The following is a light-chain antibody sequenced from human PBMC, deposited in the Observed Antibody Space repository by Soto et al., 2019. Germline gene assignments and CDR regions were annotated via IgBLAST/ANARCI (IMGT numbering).Light chain of an antibody. CDR3: SSYTTTSALGLV. Sequence: QSALTQPASVSGSPGQSITISCAGTSSDVGSYDYVCWYQQHPGKAPKLMIYGVTNRPSGVSSRFSGSKSGNTASLTISGLQAEDEADYYCSSYTTTSALGLVFGGGTKLTVL. J-gene: IGLJ2*01. V-gene: IGLV2-14*01. CDR2: GVT. CDR1: SSDVGSYDY.